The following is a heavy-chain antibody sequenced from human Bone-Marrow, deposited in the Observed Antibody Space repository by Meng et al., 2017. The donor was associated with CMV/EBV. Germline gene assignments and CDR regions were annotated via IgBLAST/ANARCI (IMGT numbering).Heavy chain of an antibody. CDR2: IKSKTSGDTT. CDR1: GLTFSSAW. J-gene: IGHJ1*01. CDR3: TRDHFD. Sequence: GESLKISCAASGLTFSSAWMSWVRRAPGKGLEWVSRIKSKTSGDTTEYATPVKGRFTISRDDSKNTLYLQMNSLITEDTAMYYCTRDHFDWGQGTLVTVSS. D-gene: IGHD3-3*02. V-gene: IGHV3-15*01.